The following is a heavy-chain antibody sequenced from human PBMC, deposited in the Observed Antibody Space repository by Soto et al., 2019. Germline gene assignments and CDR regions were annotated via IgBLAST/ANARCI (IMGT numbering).Heavy chain of an antibody. V-gene: IGHV4-61*01. CDR3: ASVASTGTTGDY. CDR1: GGSVSSGSYY. D-gene: IGHD1-1*01. CDR2: IYYSGST. J-gene: IGHJ4*02. Sequence: SETLSLTCTVSGGSVSSGSYYWSWIRQPPGKGLEWIGYIYYSGSTNYNPSLKNRVTISVDTSKNQFSLKLSSVTAADTAVYYCASVASTGTTGDYWGQGTLVTVSS.